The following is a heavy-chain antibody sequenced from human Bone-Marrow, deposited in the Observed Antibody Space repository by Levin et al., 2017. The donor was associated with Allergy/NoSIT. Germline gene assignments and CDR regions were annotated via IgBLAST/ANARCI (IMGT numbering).Heavy chain of an antibody. CDR2: ISGVSTTI. J-gene: IGHJ6*02. CDR3: ARDQGPRSYYGMDV. Sequence: GGSLRLSCAATGFSFSSYSMNWVRQAPGKGLEWVSYISGVSTTIFYADSVKGRFTISRDNAKKSLYLEMNGLRDEDTAVYYCARDQGPRSYYGMDVWGQGTTVTVSS. V-gene: IGHV3-48*02. CDR1: GFSFSSYS.